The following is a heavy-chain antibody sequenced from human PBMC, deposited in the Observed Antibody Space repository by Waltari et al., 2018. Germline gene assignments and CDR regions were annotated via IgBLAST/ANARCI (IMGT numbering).Heavy chain of an antibody. CDR1: GFTFSRFW. CDR2: INQDGSEK. CDR3: TDFDY. V-gene: IGHV3-7*01. J-gene: IGHJ4*02. Sequence: IQLVESGGGLVQPGGSLRLPCAASGFTFSRFWMSGVRQGPGKGPERVASINQDGSEKYYVDSVKGRFTISRDNGKNSLYLQLNSLRVDDTALYYCTDFDYWGLGTLVTVSS.